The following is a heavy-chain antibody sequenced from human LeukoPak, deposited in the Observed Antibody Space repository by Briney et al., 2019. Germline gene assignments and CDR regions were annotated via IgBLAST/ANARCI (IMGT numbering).Heavy chain of an antibody. D-gene: IGHD3-10*01. CDR2: IYYSGST. CDR1: GGSISSSSYC. V-gene: IGHV4-39*01. Sequence: SETLSLTCTVSGGSISSSSYCWGWIRQPQGKGLEWIGSIYYSGSTYYNPSLKSRVTISVDTSKNQFSLKLSSVTASDTAVYYCARQGWFGELLSPLDYWGQGTLVTVSS. J-gene: IGHJ4*02. CDR3: ARQGWFGELLSPLDY.